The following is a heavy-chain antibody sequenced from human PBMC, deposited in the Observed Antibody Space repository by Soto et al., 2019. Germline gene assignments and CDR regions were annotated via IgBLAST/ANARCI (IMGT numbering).Heavy chain of an antibody. CDR1: GYTFTNHD. CDR2: MIPDSGRT. Sequence: QVQLVQSGAEVQKPGASVKVSCKASGYTFTNHDINWVRQVPGQGLEWMGWMIPDSGRTGYAQKFHGRVTMTRNTSTSTAYMELSSLRNDDTAVYYCARGDQFGFGVDYWCHGTLVTVSS. D-gene: IGHD3-10*01. CDR3: ARGDQFGFGVDY. J-gene: IGHJ4*01. V-gene: IGHV1-8*01.